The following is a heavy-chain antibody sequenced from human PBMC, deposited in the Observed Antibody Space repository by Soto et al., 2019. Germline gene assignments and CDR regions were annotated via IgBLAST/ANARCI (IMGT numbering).Heavy chain of an antibody. D-gene: IGHD3-10*01. CDR3: ARAGSGSYYASNYYYYVDV. CDR2: MNPNSGNT. V-gene: IGHV1-8*01. CDR1: GYTFTSYD. J-gene: IGHJ6*03. Sequence: QVQLVQSGAEVKKPGASVKVSCKASGYTFTSYDINWVRQATGQGLEWMGWMNPNSGNTGYAQKFQGRVTMTRNTSISTAYMALSSLRSEDTAVYYCARAGSGSYYASNYYYYVDVWGQGTTVTVSS.